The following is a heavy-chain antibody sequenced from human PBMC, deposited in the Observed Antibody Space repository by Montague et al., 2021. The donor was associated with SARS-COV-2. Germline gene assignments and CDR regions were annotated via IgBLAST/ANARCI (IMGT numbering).Heavy chain of an antibody. CDR1: GSSVRSYF. D-gene: IGHD4-17*01. CDR2: IYDSGST. Sequence: SETRSLTCIVSGSSVRSYFWSWIRQPPGKGLEWIGNIYDSGSTXXXPSXXXRVTISVDTSKNQFSLKLSAVTAADTAVYYCARENTVTTFGGPYYIDSWGQGTLVTVSA. V-gene: IGHV4-59*02. J-gene: IGHJ4*02. CDR3: ARENTVTTFGGPYYIDS.